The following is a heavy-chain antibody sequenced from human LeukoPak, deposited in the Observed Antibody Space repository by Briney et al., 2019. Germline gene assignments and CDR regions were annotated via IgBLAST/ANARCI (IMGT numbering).Heavy chain of an antibody. J-gene: IGHJ4*02. D-gene: IGHD6-13*01. CDR3: ARDSKPSNSYSSSWNYFNY. V-gene: IGHV1-2*02. CDR2: INPNSGDT. Sequence: ASVKVSCKAPGYTFTGYYMHWVRQAPGQGLEWMGWINPNSGDTNYAQKFQGRVTMTRDTSITTAYMELSRLTSDDTAVYYCARDSKPSNSYSSSWNYFNYWGQGTLVTVSS. CDR1: GYTFTGYY.